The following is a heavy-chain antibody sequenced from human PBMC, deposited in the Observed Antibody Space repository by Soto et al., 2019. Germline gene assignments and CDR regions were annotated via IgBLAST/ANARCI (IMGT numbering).Heavy chain of an antibody. D-gene: IGHD4-17*01. J-gene: IGHJ3*01. CDR1: GGTFSSYA. CDR3: AREDYGGNSGAVDL. Sequence: QVQLVQSGAEVKKPGSSVKVSCKASGGTFSSYAISWVRQAPGQGREWMGGIIPIFGTANYAQKFQGRVTITADESTSTAYMELSSLRSEVTAVYYCAREDYGGNSGAVDLWGQGTMGTGSS. V-gene: IGHV1-69*01. CDR2: IIPIFGTA.